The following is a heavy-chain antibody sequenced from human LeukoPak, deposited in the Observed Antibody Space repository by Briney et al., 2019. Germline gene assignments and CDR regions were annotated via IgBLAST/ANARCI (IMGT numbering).Heavy chain of an antibody. Sequence: GGSLRLSCAASGFTVSSNYMSWVRQAPGKGLEWVSVIYSGGSTYYADSVKGRFTISRDNSKNTLYLQKNSLRAEDTAVYYCASRYSGSYYNEYYFDYWGQGTLVTVSS. V-gene: IGHV3-53*01. CDR2: IYSGGST. CDR3: ASRYSGSYYNEYYFDY. CDR1: GFTVSSNY. J-gene: IGHJ4*02. D-gene: IGHD1-26*01.